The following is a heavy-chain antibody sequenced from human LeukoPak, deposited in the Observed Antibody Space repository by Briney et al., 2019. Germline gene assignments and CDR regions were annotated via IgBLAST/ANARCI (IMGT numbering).Heavy chain of an antibody. CDR1: GGSISSHY. V-gene: IGHV4-4*07. D-gene: IGHD2-2*02. CDR2: IYTSGST. J-gene: IGHJ4*02. Sequence: SETLSLTCTVSGGSISSHYWSWIRQPAGKGLEWIGRIYTSGSTNYNPSLKSRVTMSVDTSKNQFSLKLSSVTAADTAVYYCARDEEYCSSTSCYRFFDYWGQGTLVTVSS. CDR3: ARDEEYCSSTSCYRFFDY.